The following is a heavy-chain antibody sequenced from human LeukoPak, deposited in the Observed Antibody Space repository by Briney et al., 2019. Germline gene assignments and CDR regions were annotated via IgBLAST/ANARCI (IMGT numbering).Heavy chain of an antibody. V-gene: IGHV4-34*01. Sequence: SETLSLTCAVYGGSFSGYYWSWIRQPPGKGLEWIGEINNSGSTNYNPSLKSRVTISVDTSKNQFSLKLSSVTAADTAVYYCARYGGVLLWFGANWFDPWGQGTLVTVSS. J-gene: IGHJ5*02. CDR3: ARYGGVLLWFGANWFDP. CDR2: INNSGST. D-gene: IGHD3-10*01. CDR1: GGSFSGYY.